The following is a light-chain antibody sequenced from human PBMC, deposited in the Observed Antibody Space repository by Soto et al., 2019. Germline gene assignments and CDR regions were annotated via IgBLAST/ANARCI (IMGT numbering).Light chain of an antibody. CDR1: QTITYY. V-gene: IGKV1-39*01. CDR3: QQSHSTPRT. J-gene: IGKJ2*01. Sequence: DIQMTQSPSSLSASVGDRATITCRASQTITYYLNWYQQKPGKAPKLLIYGASTLQSGVPSRFSGSGSGTDFTLTISNLQPEDFATYYCQQSHSTPRTFGQGTKLEIK. CDR2: GAS.